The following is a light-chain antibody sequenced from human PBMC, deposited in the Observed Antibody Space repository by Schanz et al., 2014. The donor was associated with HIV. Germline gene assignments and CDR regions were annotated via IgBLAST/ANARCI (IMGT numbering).Light chain of an antibody. CDR2: GAS. CDR3: QQRSNWPPLT. Sequence: EIVLTQSPGTLSLFPGERAALSCRASQTITSNFLAWYQQRPGQAPRLLIYGASNRATGVPDRFSGSGSGTDFTLTITGLEPEDFALYYCQQRSNWPPLTFGGGTKVEIK. V-gene: IGKV3D-20*02. J-gene: IGKJ4*01. CDR1: QTITSNF.